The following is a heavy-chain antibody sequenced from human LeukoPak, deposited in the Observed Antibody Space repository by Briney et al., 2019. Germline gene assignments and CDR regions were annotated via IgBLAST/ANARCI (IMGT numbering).Heavy chain of an antibody. J-gene: IGHJ4*02. V-gene: IGHV4-59*01. CDR3: AGGNFDDSSGHPYHFHL. Sequence: PSETLSLTCTASGVSISSYYWGWIRQPPGKGLEWIGYIYYSDTNYNSSLKSRVTISEDTSKNQFSLILTSVTAADTAVYYCAGGNFDDSSGHPYHFHLWGQGTLVTVPS. D-gene: IGHD3-22*01. CDR2: IYYSDT. CDR1: GVSISSYY.